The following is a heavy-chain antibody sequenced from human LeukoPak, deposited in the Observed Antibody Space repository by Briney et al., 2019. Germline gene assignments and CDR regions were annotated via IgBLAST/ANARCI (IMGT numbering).Heavy chain of an antibody. V-gene: IGHV3-23*01. J-gene: IGHJ4*02. D-gene: IGHD1-26*01. CDR2: ISGSGGST. CDR1: GFTFSSYD. Sequence: PGGSLRLSCAASGFTFSSYDMSWVRQAPGKGLEWVSAISGSGGSTYYADSVKGRFTISRDNSKNTLYLQMNSLRAEDTAVYYCAKDRIGSGSRPSPVDYWGQGTLVTVSS. CDR3: AKDRIGSGSRPSPVDY.